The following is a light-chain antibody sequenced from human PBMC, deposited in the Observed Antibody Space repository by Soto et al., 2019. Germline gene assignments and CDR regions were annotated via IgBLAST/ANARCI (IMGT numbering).Light chain of an antibody. CDR1: SGSVSTSYY. CDR2: STN. CDR3: VLYMGSGIWV. Sequence: QNVVTQEPSFSVSPGRTVTLTCGLSSGSVSTSYYPSWYQQTPGQAPRTLIYSTNTRSSGVPDRFSGSILGNKAALTITGAQADDEAEYYCVLYMGSGIWVFGGGTKVTVL. V-gene: IGLV8-61*01. J-gene: IGLJ3*02.